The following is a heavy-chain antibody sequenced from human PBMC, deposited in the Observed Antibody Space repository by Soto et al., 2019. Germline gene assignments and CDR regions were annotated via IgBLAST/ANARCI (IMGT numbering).Heavy chain of an antibody. CDR1: GFTFSSYG. J-gene: IGHJ6*02. D-gene: IGHD2-15*01. CDR3: AKEGDSAWVYYYYGMDV. Sequence: PGGSLRLSCAASGFTFSSYGMHWVRQAPGKGLEWVAVISYDGSNKYYADSVKGRFTISRDNSKNTLYLQMNSLRAEDTAVYYCAKEGDSAWVYYYYGMDVWGQGTTVTVSS. CDR2: ISYDGSNK. V-gene: IGHV3-30*18.